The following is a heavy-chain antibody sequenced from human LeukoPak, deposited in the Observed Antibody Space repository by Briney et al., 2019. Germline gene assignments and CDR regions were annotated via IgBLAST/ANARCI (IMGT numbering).Heavy chain of an antibody. Sequence: ASVKVSCKASGYTFSNYYLHWVRQAPGQGLERMGLINPTAGNTYYTQRFQGRVTMTRNTSTSTVYMELSSLRSEDTAVYYCARIRDGYNDAYDIWGQGTMVTVSS. D-gene: IGHD5-24*01. CDR3: ARIRDGYNDAYDI. V-gene: IGHV1-46*01. CDR2: INPTAGNT. J-gene: IGHJ3*02. CDR1: GYTFSNYY.